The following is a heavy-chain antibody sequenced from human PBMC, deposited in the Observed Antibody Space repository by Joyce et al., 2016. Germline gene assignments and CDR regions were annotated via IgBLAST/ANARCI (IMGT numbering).Heavy chain of an antibody. J-gene: IGHJ4*02. CDR1: GYTFTNFD. CDR2: MTPNSGNT. D-gene: IGHD7-27*01. V-gene: IGHV1-8*01. Sequence: QVQLVQSGAEVKQPGASVKVSCKASGYTFTNFDINWVRQAPGPGLEWLGLMTPNSGNTGYAQNCQCRVTMTMDTSISTAYMELSSLRSEDTAVYFCARNKYGTGDFDFWGQGTPVTVSS. CDR3: ARNKYGTGDFDF.